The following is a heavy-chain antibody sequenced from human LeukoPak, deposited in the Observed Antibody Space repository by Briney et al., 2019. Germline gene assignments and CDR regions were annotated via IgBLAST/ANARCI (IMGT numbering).Heavy chain of an antibody. Sequence: GESLKISCKTSGYIFTNYWIGWVRQMPGKGLEWMGIMYPDDSDTRYSPSFQGQVIISADKSISTAYLQWSSLKASDTAMYYCARTSIPTRISRGYRSSTSCYGAFDIWGQGTVVTASS. V-gene: IGHV5-51*01. CDR1: GYIFTNYW. CDR2: MYPDDSDT. J-gene: IGHJ3*02. CDR3: ARTSIPTRISRGYRSSTSCYGAFDI. D-gene: IGHD2-2*01.